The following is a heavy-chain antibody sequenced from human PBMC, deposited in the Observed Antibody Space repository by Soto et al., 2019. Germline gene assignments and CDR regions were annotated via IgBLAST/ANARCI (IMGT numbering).Heavy chain of an antibody. CDR1: GFTFSSYA. CDR3: AKSPYCTNGVCYHYGMDV. J-gene: IGHJ6*02. D-gene: IGHD2-8*01. V-gene: IGHV3-23*01. Sequence: GGSLRLSCAASGFTFSSYAMSWVRQAPGKWLEWVSAISGSGGSTYYADSVKGRFTISRDNSKNTLYLQMNSLRAEDTAVYYCAKSPYCTNGVCYHYGMDVWGQGXTVTVSS. CDR2: ISGSGGST.